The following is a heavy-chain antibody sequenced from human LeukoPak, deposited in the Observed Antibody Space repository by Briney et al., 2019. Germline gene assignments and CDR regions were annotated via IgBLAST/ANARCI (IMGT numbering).Heavy chain of an antibody. CDR2: IFYSGYT. J-gene: IGHJ4*02. CDR1: GGSIRTTSSY. CDR3: ARPRTFYYDRSGYYEY. Sequence: SETLSLTCTVSGGSIRTTSSYWGWIRQPPGKGLEWIGSIFYSGYTYSNSSLESRVTMSVDTSKNQFSLKLNSVTAADTAVYYCARPRTFYYDRSGYYEYWGQGTLVTVSS. V-gene: IGHV4-39*01. D-gene: IGHD3-22*01.